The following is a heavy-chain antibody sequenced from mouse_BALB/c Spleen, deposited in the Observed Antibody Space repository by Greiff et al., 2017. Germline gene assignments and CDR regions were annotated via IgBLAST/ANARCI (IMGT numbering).Heavy chain of an antibody. CDR3: ARDYYGSSKGFAY. D-gene: IGHD1-1*01. J-gene: IGHJ3*01. V-gene: IGHV2-9*02. CDR1: GFSLTSYG. CDR2: IWAGGST. Sequence: VKLVESGPGLVAPSQSLSITCTVSGFSLTSYGVHWVRQPPGKGLEWLGVIWAGGSTNYNSALMSRLSISKDNSKSQVFLKMNSLQTDDTAMYYCARDYYGSSKGFAYWGQGTLVTVSA.